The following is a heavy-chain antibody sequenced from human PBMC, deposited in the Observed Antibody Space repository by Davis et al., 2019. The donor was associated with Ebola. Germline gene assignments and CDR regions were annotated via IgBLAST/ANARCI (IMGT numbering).Heavy chain of an antibody. CDR1: GGSISSYY. CDR2: IYISGST. Sequence: MPSETLSLTCTVSGGSISSYYWTWIRQPAGKGLEWIGRIYISGSTNYNPSLKSRVTMSVDTSKNQFSLKLSSVTAADTAVYFCAKEYCSNSGPYCTYFEDWGQGTQVTVSS. V-gene: IGHV4-4*07. D-gene: IGHD3-10*01. J-gene: IGHJ4*02. CDR3: AKEYCSNSGPYCTYFED.